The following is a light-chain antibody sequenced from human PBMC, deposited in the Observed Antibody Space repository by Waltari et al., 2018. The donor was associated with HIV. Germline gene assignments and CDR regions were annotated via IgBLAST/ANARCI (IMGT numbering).Light chain of an antibody. Sequence: QSALTQPASVSGSPGQSITISCTATSSAVGVYSYVSWYQHHPGKAPKLIIYDVSNRPSGVSNRFSGSKSGNTASLTISGLQAEDEADYYCSSYTSSSPYAFGTGTKVTVL. J-gene: IGLJ1*01. V-gene: IGLV2-14*03. CDR3: SSYTSSSPYA. CDR1: SSAVGVYSY. CDR2: DVS.